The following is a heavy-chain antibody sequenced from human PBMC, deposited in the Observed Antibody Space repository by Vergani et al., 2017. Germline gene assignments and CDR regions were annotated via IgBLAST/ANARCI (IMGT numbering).Heavy chain of an antibody. Sequence: QLQLQESGPGLVKPSETLSLTCTVSGGSISSSSYYWGWIRQPPGKGLEWIGSIYYSGSTYYNPSLKSRVTISVDTSKNQFSLKLSSVTAADTAVYYCARQNDDFWRGYYPGDKLVEPWGQGTLVTVSS. J-gene: IGHJ5*02. V-gene: IGHV4-39*01. CDR2: IYYSGST. D-gene: IGHD3-3*01. CDR1: GGSISSSSYY. CDR3: ARQNDDFWRGYYPGDKLVEP.